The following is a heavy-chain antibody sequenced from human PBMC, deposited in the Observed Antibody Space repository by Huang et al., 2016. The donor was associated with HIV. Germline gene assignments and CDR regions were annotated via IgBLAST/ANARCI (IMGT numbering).Heavy chain of an antibody. CDR2: TTASGGIT. V-gene: IGHV3-23*01. Sequence: EVQLLESGGGLAQPGGSLRLSCTASGFTFGSYALNWVRQAPGKGRGWVSGTTASGGITYYAKSVKGRFTISRDNSKNTLYLQMNSLRAEDTALYYCAKHLGGRRGFTFIVLFGAFDMWGQGTMVTVSS. CDR1: GFTFGSYA. J-gene: IGHJ3*02. CDR3: AKHLGGRRGFTFIVLFGAFDM. D-gene: IGHD3-22*01.